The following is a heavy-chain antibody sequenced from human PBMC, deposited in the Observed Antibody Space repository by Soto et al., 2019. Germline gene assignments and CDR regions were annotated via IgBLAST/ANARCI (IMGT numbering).Heavy chain of an antibody. CDR2: SNWDGDDT. Sequence: EVHLVESGGRMVRPGESLRLSCAASGFNFEEYGMTWVRQAPGKGLEWVAGSNWDGDDTGYADSVQGRFTISRDNAKKGLYLQMNSLRVEDTALYYCARGDIAVAVSSDYWGQGTLVTVSS. D-gene: IGHD6-19*01. CDR3: ARGDIAVAVSSDY. J-gene: IGHJ4*02. CDR1: GFNFEEYG. V-gene: IGHV3-20*04.